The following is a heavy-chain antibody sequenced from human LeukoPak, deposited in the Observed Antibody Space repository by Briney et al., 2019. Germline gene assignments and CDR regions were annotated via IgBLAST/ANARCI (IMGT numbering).Heavy chain of an antibody. CDR1: GFTFSSYA. Sequence: GGSLRLSCAASGFTFSSYAMHWVRQAPGKGLEWVAVISYDGSNKYYADSVRGRFTISRDNSKSTLCLQMNSLRAEDTAVYYCAKQLGYCSDGSCYFPYWGQGTLVTVSS. CDR2: ISYDGSNK. D-gene: IGHD2-15*01. CDR3: AKQLGYCSDGSCYFPY. J-gene: IGHJ4*02. V-gene: IGHV3-30*04.